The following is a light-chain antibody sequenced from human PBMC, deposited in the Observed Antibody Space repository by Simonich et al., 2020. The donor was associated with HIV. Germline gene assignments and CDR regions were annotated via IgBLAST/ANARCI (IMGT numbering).Light chain of an antibody. CDR3: AAWDDSLSAPV. V-gene: IGLV1-47*01. CDR2: RNE. CDR1: STHIGSNY. J-gene: IGLJ3*02. Sequence: QSVLTQPPSASGTPGQRVTISCSGSSTHIGSNYVYWYQQLPGTAPKLLIYRNEQRPSGVPDRFSGSKSGTSASLAISGLRSEDEADYYCAAWDDSLSAPVFGGGTKLTVL.